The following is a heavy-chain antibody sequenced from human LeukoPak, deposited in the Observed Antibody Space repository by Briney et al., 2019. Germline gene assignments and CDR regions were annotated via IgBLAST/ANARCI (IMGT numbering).Heavy chain of an antibody. J-gene: IGHJ6*03. D-gene: IGHD4-23*01. CDR1: GGSISSSSYY. CDR2: IYYSGST. Sequence: SETLSFTCTVSGGSISSSSYYWGWLRQPPGKGLEWIGSIYYSGSTYYNPSLKSRVTISVDTSKNQFSLKLSSVTAADTAVYYCARDRGDLRWKYYYYMDVWGKGTTVTVSS. CDR3: ARDRGDLRWKYYYYMDV. V-gene: IGHV4-39*07.